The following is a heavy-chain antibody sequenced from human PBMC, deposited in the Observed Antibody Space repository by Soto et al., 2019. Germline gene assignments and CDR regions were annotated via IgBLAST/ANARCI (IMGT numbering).Heavy chain of an antibody. CDR2: IGTAGDT. Sequence: GGSLRLSCAASGFTFSSYDMHWVRQATGKGLEWVSAIGTAGDTYYPGSVKGRFTISRENAKNSMYLQMNSLRAGDTAVYYCARGTVNSPPNYYYYYMDVWGKGTTVTVSS. D-gene: IGHD4-17*01. CDR1: GFTFSSYD. CDR3: ARGTVNSPPNYYYYYMDV. J-gene: IGHJ6*03. V-gene: IGHV3-13*01.